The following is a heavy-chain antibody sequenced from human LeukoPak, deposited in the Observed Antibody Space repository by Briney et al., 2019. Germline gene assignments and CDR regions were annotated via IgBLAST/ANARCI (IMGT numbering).Heavy chain of an antibody. CDR2: IWYDGSNK. CDR1: GFTFSSYG. V-gene: IGHV3-33*01. CDR3: ARDFSVDTAMVSRFDY. D-gene: IGHD5-18*01. J-gene: IGHJ4*02. Sequence: HPGGSLRLSCAASGFTFSSYGMHWVRQAPGKGLEWVAVIWYDGSNKYYADSVKGRFTISRDNSKNTLYLQMNSLRAEDTAVYYCARDFSVDTAMVSRFDYWGQGTLVTVSS.